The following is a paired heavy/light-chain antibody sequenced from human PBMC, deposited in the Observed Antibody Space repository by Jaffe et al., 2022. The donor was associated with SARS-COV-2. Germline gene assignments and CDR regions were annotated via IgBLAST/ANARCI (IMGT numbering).Heavy chain of an antibody. CDR2: ISYDGSNK. J-gene: IGHJ4*02. V-gene: IGHV3-30*18. CDR3: AKDVRLVGFWSGYPDFDY. CDR1: GFTFSTFG. D-gene: IGHD3-3*01. Sequence: QVQLVVSGGGVVQPGGSLRLSCAASGFTFSTFGMHWVRQAPGKGLEWVAVISYDGSNKYFTDSVKGRFTMSRDNSKNTLYLQMNSLSTEDTAVYYCAKDVRLVGFWSGYPDFDYWGQGALVTVSS.
Light chain of an antibody. Sequence: EVVMTQSPATLSVSPGEGATLSCRAGESVSSNLAWYQQKPGQAPRLLIYGASTRATGIPARFSGSGSGTEFTLTISSLQSEDFAVYYCQQYNNWPLRFGQGTKVEIK. CDR3: QQYNNWPLR. J-gene: IGKJ1*01. CDR1: ESVSSN. V-gene: IGKV3-15*01. CDR2: GAS.